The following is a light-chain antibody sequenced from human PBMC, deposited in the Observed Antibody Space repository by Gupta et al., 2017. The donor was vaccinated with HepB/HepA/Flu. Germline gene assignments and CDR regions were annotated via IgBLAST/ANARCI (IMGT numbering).Light chain of an antibody. CDR3: QQDNEWPIT. CDR1: QSVTSK. J-gene: IGKJ5*01. V-gene: IGKV3-15*01. CDR2: GAS. Sequence: MTQSPATLSVSPGERATLSCRASQSVTSKLAWYQQKPGQAPRLLIYGASARATGIPARFSSSGSGTEFTLTISSLQSEDFAVYHCQQDNEWPITFGQGTRLEIK.